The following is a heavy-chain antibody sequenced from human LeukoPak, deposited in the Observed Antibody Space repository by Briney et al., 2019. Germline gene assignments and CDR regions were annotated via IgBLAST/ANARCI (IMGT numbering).Heavy chain of an antibody. CDR1: GFTFSSYG. V-gene: IGHV3-33*01. D-gene: IGHD3-16*01. Sequence: PGRSLRLSCAASGFTFSSYGMHWVRQAPGKGLEWAAVIWYDGSNKYYADSVKGRFTISRDNSKNTLYLQMNSLRAEDTAVYYCARAALWLPLDYWSQGTLVTVSS. CDR2: IWYDGSNK. J-gene: IGHJ4*02. CDR3: ARAALWLPLDY.